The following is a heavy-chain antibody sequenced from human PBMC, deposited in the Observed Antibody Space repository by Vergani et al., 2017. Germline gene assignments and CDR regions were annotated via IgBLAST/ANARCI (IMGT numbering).Heavy chain of an antibody. CDR1: GFTFTAHG. V-gene: IGHV3-7*01. J-gene: IGHJ4*02. D-gene: IGHD5-18*01. Sequence: EVQLLESGGGSAQPGESLSLSCVASGFTFTAHGLNWVRQAPGKGLEWVANIKQDGSEKYYVDSVKGRFTISRDNAKNSLYLQMNSLRAEDTAVYYCASLLRGYSYGDHTDYWGQGTLVTVSS. CDR2: IKQDGSEK. CDR3: ASLLRGYSYGDHTDY.